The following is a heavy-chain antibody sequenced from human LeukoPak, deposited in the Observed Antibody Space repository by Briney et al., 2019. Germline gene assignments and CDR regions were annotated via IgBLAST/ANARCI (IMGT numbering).Heavy chain of an antibody. Sequence: SETLSLTCTVSGGSISSYYWSWIRQPPGKGLEWIGYIYYSGSTNYNPSLKSRVTISVDTSKNQFSLKLSSVTAADTAVYYCARWALCTVDAFDIWGQGTMVTVSS. D-gene: IGHD2-8*02. V-gene: IGHV4-59*08. CDR1: GGSISSYY. CDR2: IYYSGST. J-gene: IGHJ3*02. CDR3: ARWALCTVDAFDI.